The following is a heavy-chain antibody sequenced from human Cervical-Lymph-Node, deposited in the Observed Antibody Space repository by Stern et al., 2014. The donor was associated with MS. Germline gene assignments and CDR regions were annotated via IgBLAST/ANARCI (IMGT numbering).Heavy chain of an antibody. CDR1: GDSIRSYS. V-gene: IGHV4-59*01. CDR3: ARVPGGDYDASGFNYYFDI. D-gene: IGHD3-22*01. J-gene: IGHJ4*02. CDR2: IYYSGST. Sequence: VQLVESGPGLVKPSETLSLTCAVSGDSIRSYSWSWIRQPPGKGLEWIGYIYYSGSTKSSPSLKSRVAISLETSKNQFSLKLRSVPAADTAIYYCARVPGGDYDASGFNYYFDIWGQGTLVTVSP.